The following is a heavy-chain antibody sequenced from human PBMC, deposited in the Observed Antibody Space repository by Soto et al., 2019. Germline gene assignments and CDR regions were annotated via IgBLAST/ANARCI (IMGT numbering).Heavy chain of an antibody. Sequence: EVQLVESGGGLVQPGGSLTLSCAASEFAFSSYWMTWVRQAPGKGLEWVANIRKDGSQRSYLDSVSGRFTISRDNSKNSLYLHMNSLRAEDTALYFCARDVSPGSSGLYFDAFDIWGRGTMVTVSS. D-gene: IGHD6-25*01. CDR3: ARDVSPGSSGLYFDAFDI. J-gene: IGHJ3*02. V-gene: IGHV3-7*05. CDR2: IRKDGSQR. CDR1: EFAFSSYW.